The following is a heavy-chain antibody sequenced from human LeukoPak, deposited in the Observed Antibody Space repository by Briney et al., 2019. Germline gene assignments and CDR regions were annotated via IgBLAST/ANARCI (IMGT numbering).Heavy chain of an antibody. J-gene: IGHJ4*02. CDR2: INPNSGGT. CDR1: GYTFTGYY. V-gene: IGHV1-2*04. D-gene: IGHD1-26*01. Sequence: ASVKVSCKASGYTFTGYYMHWVRQAPGQGLEWMGWINPNSGGTNYAQKFQGWVTMTRDTSISTAYMELSRLRSDDTAVYYCARDFGPMGARFDYWGQGTLVTVSS. CDR3: ARDFGPMGARFDY.